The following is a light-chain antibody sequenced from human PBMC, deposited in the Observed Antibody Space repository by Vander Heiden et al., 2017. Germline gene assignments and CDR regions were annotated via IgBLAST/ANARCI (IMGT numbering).Light chain of an antibody. CDR2: GVI. V-gene: IGLV2-8*01. CDR3: SSITGGNNLV. CDR1: SSDVGGYNH. J-gene: IGLJ2*01. Sequence: QSALTQPPSASGSPGQAVTISCTGTSSDVGGYNHVSWYQQHPGKAPKPLIYGVIKPPSGVPDRFSGSKSGSTASLTVSGLQAEDEADYHCSSITGGNNLVFGGGTKLTVL.